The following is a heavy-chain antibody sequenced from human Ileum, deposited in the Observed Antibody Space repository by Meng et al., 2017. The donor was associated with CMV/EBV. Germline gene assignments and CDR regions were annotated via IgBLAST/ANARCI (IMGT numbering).Heavy chain of an antibody. Sequence: GESLKISCAASGFTFSTYSMNWVRQAPGKGLEWVSSISTSSYIYYADSVKGRFTISRDKAKNSLYLQMHSLRAEDTAVYYCARDRYGDYDFDYWGQGTLVTVSS. V-gene: IGHV3-21*01. J-gene: IGHJ4*02. CDR3: ARDRYGDYDFDY. D-gene: IGHD4-17*01. CDR2: ISTSSYI. CDR1: GFTFSTYS.